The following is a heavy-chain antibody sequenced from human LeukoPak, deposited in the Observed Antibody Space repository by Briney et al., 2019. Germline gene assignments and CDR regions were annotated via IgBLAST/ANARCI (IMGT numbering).Heavy chain of an antibody. V-gene: IGHV4-59*08. J-gene: IGHJ6*02. D-gene: IGHD3-22*01. Sequence: SETLSLTCTVSGGSISSYYWSWIRQPPGKGLEWIGYIYYSGSTNYNPSLKSRVTISVDTSKNQFSLKLSSVTAADTAVYYCARCVNDMGYYCYGMDVWGQGTTVTVSS. CDR2: IYYSGST. CDR1: GGSISSYY. CDR3: ARCVNDMGYYCYGMDV.